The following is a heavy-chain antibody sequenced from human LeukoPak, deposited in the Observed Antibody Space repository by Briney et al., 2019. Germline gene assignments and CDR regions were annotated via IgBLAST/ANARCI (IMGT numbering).Heavy chain of an antibody. CDR3: ARDSGRLAARQGAGDY. D-gene: IGHD6-6*01. CDR1: GFTVSSNY. Sequence: GSLRLSCAASGFTVSSNYMSWVRQAPGKGLEWVSVIYSGGSTYYADSVKGRFTISRDNSKNTLYLQMNSLRAEDTAVYYCARDSGRLAARQGAGDYWGQGTLVTVSS. V-gene: IGHV3-66*01. J-gene: IGHJ4*02. CDR2: IYSGGST.